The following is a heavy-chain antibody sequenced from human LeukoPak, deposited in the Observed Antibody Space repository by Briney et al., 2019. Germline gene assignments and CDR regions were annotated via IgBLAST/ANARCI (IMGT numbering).Heavy chain of an antibody. CDR1: GGTFSSYA. J-gene: IGHJ6*02. CDR3: ARDPAYYGSASYLLSMLRVQMVSYGMDV. CDR2: IIPILGIA. Sequence: SVKVSCMASGGTFSSYAISWVRQAPGQGLEWMGRIIPILGIANYAQKFQGRVTITADKSTSTAYMELSSLRSEDTAVYYCARDPAYYGSASYLLSMLRVQMVSYGMDVWGQATTVTVSS. V-gene: IGHV1-69*04. D-gene: IGHD3-10*01.